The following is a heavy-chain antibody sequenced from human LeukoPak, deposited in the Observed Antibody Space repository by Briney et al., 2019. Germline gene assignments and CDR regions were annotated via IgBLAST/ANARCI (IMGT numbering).Heavy chain of an antibody. Sequence: SETLSLTCAVYGGSFSGYYWSWIRQPPGKGLEWIGEINHSGSTNYNPSLKSRVTISVDTSKNQFSLKLSSVTAADTAVYYCASGHCSSTSCYGSWFDPWGQGTLVTVSS. CDR1: GGSFSGYY. CDR3: ASGHCSSTSCYGSWFDP. D-gene: IGHD2-2*01. V-gene: IGHV4-34*01. CDR2: INHSGST. J-gene: IGHJ5*02.